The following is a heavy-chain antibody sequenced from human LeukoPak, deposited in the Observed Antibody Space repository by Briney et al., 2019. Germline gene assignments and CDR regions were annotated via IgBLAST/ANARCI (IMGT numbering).Heavy chain of an antibody. CDR1: GGSISSYY. V-gene: IGHV4-34*01. J-gene: IGHJ4*02. Sequence: SETLSLTCTVSGGSISSYYWSWIRQPPGKGLEWIGEINHSGSTNYNPSLKSRVTISVDTSKNQFSLKLSSVTAADTAVYYCARGYGYYYDSSGYYCDYWGQGTLVTVSS. CDR2: INHSGST. CDR3: ARGYGYYYDSSGYYCDY. D-gene: IGHD3-22*01.